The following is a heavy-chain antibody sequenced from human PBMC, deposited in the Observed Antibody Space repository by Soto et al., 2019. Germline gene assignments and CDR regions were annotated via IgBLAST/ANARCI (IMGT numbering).Heavy chain of an antibody. CDR1: GDSVSTHRYF. CDR3: ARIVVGATVDL. V-gene: IGHV4-61*01. J-gene: IGHJ5*02. CDR2: ISYTGAT. Sequence: SETLSLTCSVSGDSVSTHRYFWTWIRQPPGKGLEWIAYISYTGATNYNPSLKSRVTISIDTCSNQFSLTLTSVTAADTAVYFCARIVVGATVDLWGQGSLVTLSS. D-gene: IGHD1-26*01.